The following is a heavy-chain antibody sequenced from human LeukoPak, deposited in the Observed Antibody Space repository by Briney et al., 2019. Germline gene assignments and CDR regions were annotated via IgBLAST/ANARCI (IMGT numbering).Heavy chain of an antibody. CDR3: ARFDHTAFDI. CDR1: GGSISSGGYY. CDR2: IYHSEST. V-gene: IGHV4-30-2*01. Sequence: SETLSLTCTVSGGSISSGGYYWSWIRQPPGKGLEWIGYIYHSESTYYNPSLKSRVTISVDRSKNQFSLKLSSVTAADTAVYYCARFDHTAFDIWGQGTMVTVSS. D-gene: IGHD3-9*01. J-gene: IGHJ3*02.